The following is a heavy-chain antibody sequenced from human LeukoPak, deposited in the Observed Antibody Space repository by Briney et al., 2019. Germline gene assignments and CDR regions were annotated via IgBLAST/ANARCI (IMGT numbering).Heavy chain of an antibody. V-gene: IGHV5-51*01. D-gene: IGHD1-26*01. Sequence: RGESLKISCKGSGYSFSSYWIGWVRQMPGKGLEWMGIIYPVDSDTRYSPSFQGQVSISVDKSISTAYLQWSSLNASDTAIYYCARHGGNYDYWGQGTLVTVSS. CDR3: ARHGGNYDY. J-gene: IGHJ4*02. CDR2: IYPVDSDT. CDR1: GYSFSSYW.